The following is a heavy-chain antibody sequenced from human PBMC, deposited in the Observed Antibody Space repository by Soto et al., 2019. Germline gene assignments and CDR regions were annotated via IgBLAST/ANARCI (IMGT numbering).Heavy chain of an antibody. J-gene: IGHJ4*02. CDR1: GFTFSSYG. V-gene: IGHV3-33*01. CDR2: IWYDGSNK. D-gene: IGHD3-22*01. CDR3: ARELGAEVIPRGLLCY. Sequence: PGGSLRLSCAASGFTFSSYGMHWVRQAPGKGLEWVAVIWYDGSNKYYADSVKGRFTISRDNSKNTLYLQMNSLRAEDTAVYYCARELGAEVIPRGLLCYWGQGTLVTVSS.